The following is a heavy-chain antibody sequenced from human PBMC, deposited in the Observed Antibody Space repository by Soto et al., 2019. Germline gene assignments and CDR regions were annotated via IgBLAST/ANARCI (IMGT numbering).Heavy chain of an antibody. D-gene: IGHD3-22*01. J-gene: IGHJ4*02. CDR1: GFSLSTSGMC. Sequence: GPTLVNPTQTLTLTCTFSGFSLSTSGMCVSWIRQPPGKALEWLALIDWDDDKYYSTSLKTRLTISKDTSKNQVVLTMTNMDPVDTATYYCARLGRYYDSSGYLLPFDYWGQGTLVTVPS. CDR3: ARLGRYYDSSGYLLPFDY. V-gene: IGHV2-70*01. CDR2: IDWDDDK.